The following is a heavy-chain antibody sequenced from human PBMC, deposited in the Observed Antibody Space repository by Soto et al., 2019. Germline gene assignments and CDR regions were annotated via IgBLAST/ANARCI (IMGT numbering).Heavy chain of an antibody. CDR1: GGTFSSYA. D-gene: IGHD6-19*01. J-gene: IGHJ5*02. V-gene: IGHV1-69*01. CDR3: ARAGWAPRQWTFDP. CDR2: IIPIFGTA. Sequence: QVQLVQSGAEVKKPGSSVKVSCKASGGTFSSYAISWVRQAPGQGLEWMGGIIPIFGTANYAQKFQGRVRITADESTTTAYRELGSLRSENTAVYYCARAGWAPRQWTFDPWGQGTLVTVSS.